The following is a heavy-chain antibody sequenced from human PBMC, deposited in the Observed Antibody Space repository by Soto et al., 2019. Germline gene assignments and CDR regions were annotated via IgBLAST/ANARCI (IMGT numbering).Heavy chain of an antibody. CDR2: FDPEDGER. J-gene: IGHJ6*02. D-gene: IGHD1-26*01. V-gene: IGHV1-24*01. Sequence: QVQLVQSGAEVKKPGASVKVSCKVSGFTLTDLSMQWVRQAPGQGLEWMGGFDPEDGERLYAQKFQGRVTMTEDTSTDKAYMELSGLISEDTAVYYCATGGTTTSFYSYYALDVWGHGTTVTVSS. CDR1: GFTLTDLS. CDR3: ATGGTTTSFYSYYALDV.